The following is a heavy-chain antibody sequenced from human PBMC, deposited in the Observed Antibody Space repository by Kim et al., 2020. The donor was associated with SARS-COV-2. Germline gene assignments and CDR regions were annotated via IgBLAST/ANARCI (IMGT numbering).Heavy chain of an antibody. CDR3: ARTSRSTVVTHFDY. D-gene: IGHD4-17*01. Sequence: NPALKCRVTISVDTSKNQFPRKLGSVTAADTAVYDCARTSRSTVVTHFDYWGQGTLVTVSS. J-gene: IGHJ4*02. V-gene: IGHV4-31*02.